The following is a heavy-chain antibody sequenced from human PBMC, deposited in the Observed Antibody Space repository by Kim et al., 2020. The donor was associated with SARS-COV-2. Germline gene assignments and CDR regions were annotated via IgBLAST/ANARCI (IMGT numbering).Heavy chain of an antibody. CDR2: IDPSDSYT. D-gene: IGHD6-13*01. J-gene: IGHJ6*02. V-gene: IGHV5-10-1*01. CDR3: ARKRYSSSSGRPDWGDYYCGMDV. CDR1: GYSFTSYW. Sequence: GESLKISCKGSGYSFTSYWISWVRQMPGKGLEWMGRIDPSDSYTNYSPSFQGHVTISADKSISTAYLQWSSLKASDTAMYYCARKRYSSSSGRPDWGDYYCGMDVWGQGTPVTVSS.